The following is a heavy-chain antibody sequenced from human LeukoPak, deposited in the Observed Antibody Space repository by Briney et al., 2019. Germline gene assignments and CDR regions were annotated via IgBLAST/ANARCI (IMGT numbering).Heavy chain of an antibody. CDR3: ASAVTTRKPFDY. CDR2: ISSSSSYI. D-gene: IGHD4-11*01. CDR1: GFTFSSYS. J-gene: IGHJ4*02. Sequence: GGSLRLSCAASGFTFSSYSMNWVRQAPGKGLEWVSSISSSSSYIYYADSVKGRFTISRDNAKNSLYLQTNSLRAEDTAVYYCASAVTTRKPFDYWGQGTLVTVSS. V-gene: IGHV3-21*01.